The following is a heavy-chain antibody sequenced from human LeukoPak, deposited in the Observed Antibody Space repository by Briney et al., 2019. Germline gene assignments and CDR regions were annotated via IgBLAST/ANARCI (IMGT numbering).Heavy chain of an antibody. Sequence: PGGSLRLSCAASGFTFDDYAMHWVRQAPGKGLEWVSLISWDGGSTYYADSVKGRFTITRDNSKNSLYLQMNRLRAEDTALYYCANGVRAIAALGGSDYWGQGTLVTVSS. D-gene: IGHD6-13*01. J-gene: IGHJ4*02. V-gene: IGHV3-43D*04. CDR1: GFTFDDYA. CDR2: ISWDGGST. CDR3: ANGVRAIAALGGSDY.